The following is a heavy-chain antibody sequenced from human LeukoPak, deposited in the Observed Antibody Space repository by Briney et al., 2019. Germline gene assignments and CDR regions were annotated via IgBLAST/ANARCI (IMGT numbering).Heavy chain of an antibody. CDR3: AKGENLSRFGELIAFDY. V-gene: IGHV3-30*18. CDR2: ISYDGSNK. Sequence: PGGSLRLSCAASGFTFSSYGMHWVRQAPGKGLEWVAVISYDGSNKYYADSVKGRFTISRDNSKNTLYLQMNSPRAEDTAVYYCAKGENLSRFGELIAFDYWGQGTLVTVSS. J-gene: IGHJ4*02. D-gene: IGHD3-10*01. CDR1: GFTFSSYG.